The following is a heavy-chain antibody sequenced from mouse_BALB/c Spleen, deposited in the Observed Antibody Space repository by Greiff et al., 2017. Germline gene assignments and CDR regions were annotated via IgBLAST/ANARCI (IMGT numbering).Heavy chain of an antibody. D-gene: IGHD2-12*01. CDR1: GYTFTDYY. CDR3: ARSYYSYAMDY. V-gene: IGHV1-19*01. J-gene: IGHJ4*01. CDR2: VNPYNGGT. Sequence: EVQLQQSGPELVKPGASVKMSCKASGYTFTDYYMDWVKQSHGESFEWIGRVNPYNGGTSYNQKFKGKATLTVDKSSSTAYMELNSLTSEDSAVYYCARSYYSYAMDYWGQGTSVTVSS.